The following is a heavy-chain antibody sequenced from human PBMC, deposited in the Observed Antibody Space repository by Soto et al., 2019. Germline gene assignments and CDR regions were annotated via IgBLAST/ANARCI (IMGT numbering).Heavy chain of an antibody. J-gene: IGHJ4*02. CDR1: GDSINTATYS. CDR2: VFYSGNT. V-gene: IGHV4-39*01. CDR3: ARHRPQSDGFKKGFDY. Sequence: SETLSLTCTVSGDSINTATYSWDWIRQPPGKGLEDIGTVFYSGNTYYNSSLKSRVTISLDTSKNQFSLRLTSVTDADTAVYYCARHRPQSDGFKKGFDYWGRGTLVTVAS. D-gene: IGHD3-10*01.